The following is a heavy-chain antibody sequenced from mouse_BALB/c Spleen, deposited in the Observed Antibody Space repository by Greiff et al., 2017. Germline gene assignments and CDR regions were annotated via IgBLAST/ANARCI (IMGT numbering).Heavy chain of an antibody. V-gene: IGHV5-9-4*01. CDR1: GFTFSSYA. CDR2: ISSGGSYT. J-gene: IGHJ4*01. D-gene: IGHD2-4*01. CDR3: ARGGHYDYDGYAMDY. Sequence: EVMLVESGGGLVKPGGSLKLSCAASGFTFSSYAMSWVRQSPEKRLEWVAEISSGGSYTYYPDTVTGRFTISRDNAKNTLYLEMSSLRSEDTAMYYCARGGHYDYDGYAMDYWGQGTSVTVSA.